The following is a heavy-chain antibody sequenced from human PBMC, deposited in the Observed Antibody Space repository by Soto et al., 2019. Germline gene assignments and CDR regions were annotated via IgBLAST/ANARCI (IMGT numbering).Heavy chain of an antibody. CDR1: GGSFSGYY. CDR3: ARVQVWWIRQYYYYYTDV. Sequence: SETLSLTCAVYGGSFSGYYWSWIRQPPGKGLEWIGEINHSGSTNYNPSLKSRVTISVDTSKNQFSLKLSSVTAADTAVYYCARVQVWWIRQYYYYYTDVWRKGTTGTVSS. J-gene: IGHJ6*03. D-gene: IGHD5-18*01. V-gene: IGHV4-34*01. CDR2: INHSGST.